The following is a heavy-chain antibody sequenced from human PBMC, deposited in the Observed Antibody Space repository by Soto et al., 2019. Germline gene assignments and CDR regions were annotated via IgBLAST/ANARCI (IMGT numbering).Heavy chain of an antibody. J-gene: IGHJ4*02. V-gene: IGHV3-23*01. CDR3: AKFTGRGDILDY. Sequence: EVQLLESGGGLVQPGGSLRLSCAASGFTFSSYAMSWVRQAPGKGLEWVSAISGSGGSTYYADSVKGRFTISRDNSKNTLYLQMNSLRAEETAVYYCAKFTGRGDILDYWGQGTLVTVSS. CDR2: ISGSGGST. CDR1: GFTFSSYA. D-gene: IGHD3-10*01.